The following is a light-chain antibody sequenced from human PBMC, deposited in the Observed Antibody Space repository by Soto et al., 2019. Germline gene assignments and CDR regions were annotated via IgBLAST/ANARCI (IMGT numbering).Light chain of an antibody. CDR3: HQRQSWPRT. V-gene: IGKV3-20*01. Sequence: EIVLTQSPGTLSLSPGERATLSCRASQSVRSSYLTWYQQKPGQAPRLLIYGASNRATGIPARFSGSGSGTDFTLTINSLAPEDFAIYYCHQRQSWPRTFGQGTKVDI. CDR2: GAS. CDR1: QSVRSSY. J-gene: IGKJ1*01.